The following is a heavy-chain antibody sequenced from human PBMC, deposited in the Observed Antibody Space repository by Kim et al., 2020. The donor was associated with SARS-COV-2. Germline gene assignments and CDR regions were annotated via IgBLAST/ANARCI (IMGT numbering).Heavy chain of an antibody. CDR3: ARDLGLWFGEPGRDWFDP. CDR1: GGSISSYY. D-gene: IGHD3-10*01. V-gene: IGHV4-4*07. CDR2: IYTSGST. Sequence: SETLSLTCTVSGGSISSYYWSWIRQPAGKGLEWIGRIYTSGSTNYNPSLKSRVTMSVDTSKNQFSLKLSSVTAADTAVYYCARDLGLWFGEPGRDWFDPWGQGTLVTVSS. J-gene: IGHJ5*02.